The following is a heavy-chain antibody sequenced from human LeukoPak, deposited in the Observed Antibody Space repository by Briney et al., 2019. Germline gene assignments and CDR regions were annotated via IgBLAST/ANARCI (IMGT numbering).Heavy chain of an antibody. V-gene: IGHV4-39*07. CDR1: GVSISSSSYY. Sequence: SETLSLTCTVSGVSISSSSYYWGWIRQPPGKGLEWIGSIYYSGSTYYNPSLKSRVTISVDTSKNQFSLKLSSVTAADPPVYYCARDDVSPSTVVVVAAFDYWGQGTLVTVSS. CDR2: IYYSGST. D-gene: IGHD2-15*01. J-gene: IGHJ4*02. CDR3: ARDDVSPSTVVVVAAFDY.